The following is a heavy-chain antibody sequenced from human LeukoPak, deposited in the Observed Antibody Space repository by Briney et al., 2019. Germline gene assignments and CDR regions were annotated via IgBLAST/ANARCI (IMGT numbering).Heavy chain of an antibody. D-gene: IGHD3-16*01. Sequence: GGSLRLSCAASGFTFNSFAMHWVRQAPGKGLEWVSVISYDGRNKYYTDSVKGRFTISRDNSESTLYLEMNSLRVEDTAVYFCAKDPLFWEVRDWFDPWGQGTLVTVSS. CDR3: AKDPLFWEVRDWFDP. CDR2: ISYDGRNK. CDR1: GFTFNSFA. J-gene: IGHJ5*02. V-gene: IGHV3-30*04.